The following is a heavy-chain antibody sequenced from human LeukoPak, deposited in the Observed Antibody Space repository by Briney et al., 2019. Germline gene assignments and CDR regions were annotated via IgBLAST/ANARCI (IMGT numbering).Heavy chain of an antibody. V-gene: IGHV3-23*01. CDR1: GSTFGTYA. Sequence: PGGSLRLSCAASGSTFGTYAMNWVRQAPGKGLEWASTVSGSGVATYFADSVKGRFTISRDNSKNTLYLQMNSLRAEDTAVYYCARRGFTATEQLGLFDYWGQGTLVTVSS. J-gene: IGHJ4*02. CDR3: ARRGFTATEQLGLFDY. D-gene: IGHD6-13*01. CDR2: VSGSGVAT.